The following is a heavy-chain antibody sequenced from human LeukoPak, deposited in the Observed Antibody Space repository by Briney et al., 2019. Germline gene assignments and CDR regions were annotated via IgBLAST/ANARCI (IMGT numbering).Heavy chain of an antibody. CDR3: ARECRGYCSGGSGNDAFDI. J-gene: IGHJ3*02. CDR2: IYYSGST. Sequence: ASETLSLTCTVSGGSISSGGYYWSWIRQHPGKGLEWIGYIYYSGSTYYNPSLKSRVTISVDTSKNQFSLKLSSVTAADTAVYYCARECRGYCSGGSGNDAFDIWGQGTMVTVSS. CDR1: GGSISSGGYY. D-gene: IGHD2-15*01. V-gene: IGHV4-31*03.